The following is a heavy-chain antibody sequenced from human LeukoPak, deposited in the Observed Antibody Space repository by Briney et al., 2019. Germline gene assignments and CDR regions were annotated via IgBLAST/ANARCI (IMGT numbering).Heavy chain of an antibody. CDR3: ARDLGYCTNGVCHTRVDY. CDR1: DSILSGHW. J-gene: IGHJ4*02. Sequence: GGPLRLSCKGLDSILSGHWWNWFGQTPGKGREGVASLKEDGSERQYVDSVKGRFSISRDNTKGSPFLQLNSLRAEDTAVYYCARDLGYCTNGVCHTRVDYWGQGTLVAVSS. D-gene: IGHD2-8*01. CDR2: LKEDGSER. V-gene: IGHV3-7*03.